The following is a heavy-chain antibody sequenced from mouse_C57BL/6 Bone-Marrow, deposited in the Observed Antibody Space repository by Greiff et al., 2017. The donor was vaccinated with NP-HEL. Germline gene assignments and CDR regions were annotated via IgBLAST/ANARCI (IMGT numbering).Heavy chain of an antibody. D-gene: IGHD3-3*01. CDR3: ARDRGFSGYFDV. V-gene: IGHV5-4*01. CDR1: GFTFSSYA. J-gene: IGHJ1*03. CDR2: ISDGGSYT. Sequence: EVMLVESGGGLVKPGGSLKLSCAASGFTFSSYAMSWVRQTPEKRLEWVATISDGGSYTYYPDNVKGRFTISRDNAKNNLYLQMSHLKSEDTAMYYCARDRGFSGYFDVWGTGTTVTVSS.